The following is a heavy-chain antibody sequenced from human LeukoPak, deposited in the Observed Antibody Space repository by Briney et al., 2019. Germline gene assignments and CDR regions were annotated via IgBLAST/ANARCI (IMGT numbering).Heavy chain of an antibody. CDR1: GYSFTSNY. J-gene: IGHJ4*02. Sequence: ASVKVSCKVSGYSFTSNYIHWVRQAPGQGLEWMGMIYPRDGSTSYAQRFQDRVTVTRDTSTSTVHMELSGLRSEDTAVYYCASDQEGFDYWGQGTLVTVSS. V-gene: IGHV1-46*01. CDR3: ASDQEGFDY. CDR2: IYPRDGST.